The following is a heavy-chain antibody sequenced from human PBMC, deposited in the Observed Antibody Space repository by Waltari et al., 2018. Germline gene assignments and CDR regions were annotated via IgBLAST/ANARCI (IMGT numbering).Heavy chain of an antibody. CDR3: ARSLHAFDI. V-gene: IGHV4-59*11. CDR2: IYYSGGT. J-gene: IGHJ3*02. CDR1: GGPIRSPF. Sequence: QVQLQESGPGLGTPSETLSLTCTVYGGPIRSPFWSWIRQPPGKGLEWIGYIYYSGGTNYNPSLKSRVTISVDTSKNQCSLKLSSVTAADTAVYYCARSLHAFDIWGQGTMVTVSS.